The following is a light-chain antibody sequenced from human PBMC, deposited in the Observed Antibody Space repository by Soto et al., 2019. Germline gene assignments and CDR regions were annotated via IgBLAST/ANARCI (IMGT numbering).Light chain of an antibody. CDR2: KAT. Sequence: DIQMTQSPSTLSASVGDGVTITCRASQNIGSWLAWYQQKPGEAPKLMISKATNLQTGVPSRFSGSGSETDFSLTISSLQPVDSATYFCQQYNDFQYSFGAGTKLDI. V-gene: IGKV1-5*03. CDR3: QQYNDFQYS. J-gene: IGKJ2*01. CDR1: QNIGSW.